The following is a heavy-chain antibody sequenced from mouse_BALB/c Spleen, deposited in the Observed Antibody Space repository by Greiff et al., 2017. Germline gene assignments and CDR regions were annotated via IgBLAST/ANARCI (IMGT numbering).Heavy chain of an antibody. CDR3: ARATVYFDY. Sequence: EVKLQESGGGLVQPGGSLRLSCATSGFTFTDYYMSWVRQPPGKALEWLGFIRNKANGYTTEYSASVKGRFTISRDNSQSILYLQMNTLRAEDSATYYCARATVYFDYWGQGTTLTVSS. CDR2: IRNKANGYTT. J-gene: IGHJ2*01. CDR1: GFTFTDYY. V-gene: IGHV7-3*02.